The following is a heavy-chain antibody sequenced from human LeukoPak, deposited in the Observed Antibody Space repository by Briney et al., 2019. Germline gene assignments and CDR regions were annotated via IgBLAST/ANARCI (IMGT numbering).Heavy chain of an antibody. CDR1: GFTFANYA. J-gene: IGHJ6*03. D-gene: IGHD3-10*01. Sequence: PGRSLRLSCAASGFTFANYAMHWVRQAPGKGLEWVSGISKNGGSTVYADSVKGRLTISRDNAEKSLYLQMNSLRLEDTALYYCAKDVNTLVRGAVNYMDVWGQGTTVTVSS. CDR2: ISKNGGST. CDR3: AKDVNTLVRGAVNYMDV. V-gene: IGHV3-9*01.